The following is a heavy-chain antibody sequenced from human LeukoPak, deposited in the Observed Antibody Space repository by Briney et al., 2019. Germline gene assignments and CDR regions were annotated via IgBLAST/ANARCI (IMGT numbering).Heavy chain of an antibody. D-gene: IGHD4-11*01. V-gene: IGHV3-23*01. J-gene: IGHJ4*02. CDR1: ELTFSDYA. CDR2: ISANGRRT. Sequence: GGSLRLSCAVSELTFSDYAMSWVRQAAGKGLECVSSISANGRRTYYTDSVQGRFTISRDESKKTVYLLMNALSGEDTAVYFCARHDSFHPYWGQGTLVTVSS. CDR3: ARHDSFHPY.